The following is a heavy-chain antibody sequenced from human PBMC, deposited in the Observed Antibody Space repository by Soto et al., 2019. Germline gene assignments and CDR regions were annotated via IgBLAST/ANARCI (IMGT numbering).Heavy chain of an antibody. CDR2: IYYSGST. V-gene: IGHV4-59*08. CDR1: GGSISSYY. J-gene: IGHJ4*02. CDR3: ARLPTVRGVTLLDY. Sequence: QVQLQESGPGMVKPSETLSLTCTVSGGSISSYYWSWIRQPPGKGLEWIGYIYYSGSTNYNPSLKSRVTISVDTSKNQFSLKLSSVTAADTAVYYCARLPTVRGVTLLDYWGQGTLVTVSS. D-gene: IGHD3-10*01.